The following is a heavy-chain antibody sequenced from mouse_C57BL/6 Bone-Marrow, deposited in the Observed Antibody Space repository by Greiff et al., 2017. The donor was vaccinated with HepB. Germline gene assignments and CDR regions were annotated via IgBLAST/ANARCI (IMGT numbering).Heavy chain of an antibody. CDR2: ISYSGST. CDR3: ARSMGLRGYYAMDY. CDR1: GYSITSGYD. D-gene: IGHD2-4*01. J-gene: IGHJ4*01. V-gene: IGHV3-1*01. Sequence: EVQLKESGPGMVKPSQSLSLTCTVTGYSITSGYDWHWIRHFPGNKLEWMGYISYSGSTNYNPSLKSRISITHDTSKNHFFLKLNSVTTEDTATYYCARSMGLRGYYAMDYWGQGTSVTVSS.